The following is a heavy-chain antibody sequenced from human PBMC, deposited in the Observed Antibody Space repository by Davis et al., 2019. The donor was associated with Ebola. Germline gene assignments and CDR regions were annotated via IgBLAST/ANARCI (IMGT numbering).Heavy chain of an antibody. D-gene: IGHD3-3*01. J-gene: IGHJ1*01. V-gene: IGHV3-30-3*01. Sequence: GESLKISCTASGFSFITYALHWVRQAPGRGLEWVTLISADGNYKYYSDSARGRFTISRDNSRNTLYLQMNSLRPEDTALYYCVTDRLWSVGYSEYFQHWDRGTLVTVSS. CDR1: GFSFITYA. CDR3: VTDRLWSVGYSEYFQH. CDR2: ISADGNYK.